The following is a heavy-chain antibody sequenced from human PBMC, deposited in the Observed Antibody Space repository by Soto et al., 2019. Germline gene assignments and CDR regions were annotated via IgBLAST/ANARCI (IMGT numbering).Heavy chain of an antibody. Sequence: ASVKVSCKVSGYTLTELSMHWVRQAPGKGLEWMGGFDPEDGETIYAQKFQGRVTMTEDTSTDTAYMELSSLRSEDTAVYYCATTKYSSSSRGNAPLFGPCGHRTLVTVSS. D-gene: IGHD6-6*01. V-gene: IGHV1-24*01. CDR3: ATTKYSSSSRGNAPLFGP. J-gene: IGHJ5*02. CDR1: GYTLTELS. CDR2: FDPEDGET.